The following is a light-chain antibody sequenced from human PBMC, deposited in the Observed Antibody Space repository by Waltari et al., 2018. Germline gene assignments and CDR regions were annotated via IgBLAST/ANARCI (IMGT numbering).Light chain of an antibody. V-gene: IGLV2-8*01. CDR1: NSDVGAYNY. J-gene: IGLJ1*01. CDR3: SSYAHNNHFV. CDR2: QVT. Sequence: QSVLTQPPSATGSPGQSVTISCTGTNSDVGAYNYVSWYQQHPGKVPKLLIYQVTKRPSGVPDRFSGSKSGNTASLTVSGLQADDEADYYCSSYAHNNHFVFGTGTKVTVL.